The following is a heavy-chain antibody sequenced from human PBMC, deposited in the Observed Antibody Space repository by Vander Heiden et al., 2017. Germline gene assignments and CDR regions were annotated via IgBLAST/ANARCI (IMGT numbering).Heavy chain of an antibody. J-gene: IGHJ6*02. CDR3: ARERRITMVRGVSGAYGMDV. CDR2: IYSGGST. V-gene: IGHV3-53*01. Sequence: EVQLVESGGGLLQPGGSLRLSCAASGFTVSSNYLGWVRQAPGKGLEWVSVIYSGGSTYYADSVKGRFTISRDNSKNTLYLQMNSLRAEDTAVYYCARERRITMVRGVSGAYGMDVWGQGTTVTVSS. CDR1: GFTVSSNY. D-gene: IGHD3-10*01.